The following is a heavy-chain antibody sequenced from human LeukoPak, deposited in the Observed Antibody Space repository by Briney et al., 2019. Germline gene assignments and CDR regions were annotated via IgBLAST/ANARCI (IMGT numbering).Heavy chain of an antibody. CDR1: GFTFSSYG. V-gene: IGHV3-30*18. J-gene: IGHJ4*02. CDR2: ISYDGSNK. Sequence: PGGSLRLSCAASGFTFSSYGMHWVRQAPGKGLEWVAVISYDGSNKYYADSVKGRFTISRDNSKNTLYLQMNSLRAEDTAVYYCAKNYGSGGIDYWGQGTLVTVSS. CDR3: AKNYGSGGIDY. D-gene: IGHD3-10*01.